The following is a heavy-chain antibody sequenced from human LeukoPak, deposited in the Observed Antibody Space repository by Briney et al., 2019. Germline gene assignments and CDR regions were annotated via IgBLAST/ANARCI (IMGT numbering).Heavy chain of an antibody. CDR2: INPNSGGR. CDR3: ARLLTLAGDHGMDV. D-gene: IGHD3-3*02. CDR1: GYTFTGYY. V-gene: IGHV1-2*02. J-gene: IGHJ6*02. Sequence: ASVKVSCKASGYTFTGYYIHWVRQAPGQGLEWMGWINPNSGGRNYAQKFQGRVTLTRDTSISTAFMEVSRLNSDDTAVYYCARLLTLAGDHGMDVWGQGTTVTVSS.